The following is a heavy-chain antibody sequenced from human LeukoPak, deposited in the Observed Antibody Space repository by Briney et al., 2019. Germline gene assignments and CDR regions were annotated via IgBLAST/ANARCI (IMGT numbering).Heavy chain of an antibody. Sequence: GGSLRLSCAASGFTFSSYSMNWVRQAPGKGLEWVSSISSSSSYIYYADSVKGRFTISSDNAKNSLYLQMNSLRAEDTAVYYCAREDGYSYGPPDYWGQGTLVTVSS. CDR3: AREDGYSYGPPDY. CDR1: GFTFSSYS. CDR2: ISSSSSYI. J-gene: IGHJ4*02. D-gene: IGHD5-18*01. V-gene: IGHV3-21*01.